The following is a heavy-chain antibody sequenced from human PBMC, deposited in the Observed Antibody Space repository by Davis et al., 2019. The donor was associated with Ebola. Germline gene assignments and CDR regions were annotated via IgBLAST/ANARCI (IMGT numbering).Heavy chain of an antibody. V-gene: IGHV3-23*01. CDR3: AKANNGWSYDVFDV. J-gene: IGHJ3*01. CDR2: ISGSGGSP. D-gene: IGHD6-19*01. CDR1: GFTFSSYA. Sequence: GESLKISCAASGFTFSSYAMSWVRQAPGKGLEWVSAISGSGGSPYYADSVKGRFTSSRDNSKSMVYLQARSLRAEDTALYYCAKANNGWSYDVFDVWGLGTMVIVSS.